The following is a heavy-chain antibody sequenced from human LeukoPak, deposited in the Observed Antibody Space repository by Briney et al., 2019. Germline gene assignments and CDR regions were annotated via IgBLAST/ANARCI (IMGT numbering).Heavy chain of an antibody. CDR2: IKQDGSEK. J-gene: IGHJ1*01. D-gene: IGHD6-19*01. CDR3: ARAPTYSSGWTGYFQH. CDR1: GFTFSSYW. V-gene: IGHV3-7*01. Sequence: GGSLRLSCAASGFTFSSYWMSWVRQAPGKGLEWVANIKQDGSEKYYVDSVKGRFTISRDNAKNSLYLQMNSLRAEDTAVYYCARAPTYSSGWTGYFQHWGQGTLVTVSS.